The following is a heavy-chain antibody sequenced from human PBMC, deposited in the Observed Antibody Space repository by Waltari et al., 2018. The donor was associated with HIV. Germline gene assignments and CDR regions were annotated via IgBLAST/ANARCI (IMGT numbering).Heavy chain of an antibody. CDR2: INHGGLA. D-gene: IGHD3-10*01. V-gene: IGHV4-34*01. CDR1: GGSFTEYY. CDR3: ARVSRYYYNSATYYKFDP. J-gene: IGHJ5*02. Sequence: QVQLPQWGAGLLKPSETLSLPCAVDGGSFTEYYLIWIRQHPGKGLEWIGEINHGGLANYNPSLKRRVTMSVDASKNQFSLRLTSVTVADTAVFYCARVSRYYYNSATYYKFDPWGQGTLVTVSS.